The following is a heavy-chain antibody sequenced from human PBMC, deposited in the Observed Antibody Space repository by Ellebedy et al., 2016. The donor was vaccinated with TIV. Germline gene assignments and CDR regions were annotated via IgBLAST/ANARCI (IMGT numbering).Heavy chain of an antibody. Sequence: PGGSLRLSCAASGFTFGNYDMSWVRQTPGKGLEWISSFSVALRTTYYADSVKGRFTISRDNSRNTLYLQMSSLRAEDTALYYCAKLTYGSGINSQGYDYWGRGTLVTVSS. J-gene: IGHJ4*02. D-gene: IGHD3-10*01. CDR1: GFTFGNYD. V-gene: IGHV3-23*01. CDR3: AKLTYGSGINSQGYDY. CDR2: FSVALRTT.